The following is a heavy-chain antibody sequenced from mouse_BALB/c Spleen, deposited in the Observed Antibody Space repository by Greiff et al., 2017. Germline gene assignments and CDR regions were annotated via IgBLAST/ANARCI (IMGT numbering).Heavy chain of an antibody. J-gene: IGHJ3*01. CDR1: GYTFTDYA. CDR3: AREGIYDPFAY. Sequence: VQLQQSGAELVRPGVSVKISCKGSGYTFTDYAMHWVKQSHAKSLEWIGVISTYYGDASYNQKFKGKATMTVDKSSSTAYMELARLTSEDSAIYYCAREGIYDPFAYWGQGTLVTVSA. CDR2: ISTYYGDA. V-gene: IGHV1S137*01. D-gene: IGHD2-3*01.